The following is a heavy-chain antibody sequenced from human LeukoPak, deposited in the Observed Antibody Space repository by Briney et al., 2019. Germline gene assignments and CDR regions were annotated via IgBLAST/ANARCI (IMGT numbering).Heavy chain of an antibody. CDR1: GGSISSTSYF. CDR2: LYYTGST. D-gene: IGHD2-2*01. CDR3: ARRIGTRAFDY. V-gene: IGHV4-39*01. Sequence: TETLYLTCTVSGGSISSTSYFWGWIRQPPGMGLEWVATLYYTGSTYYNPFLKSRVTMSVGASKNQFSLEVSSVTAADTAVYYCARRIGTRAFDYWGQGSLVTVSS. J-gene: IGHJ4*02.